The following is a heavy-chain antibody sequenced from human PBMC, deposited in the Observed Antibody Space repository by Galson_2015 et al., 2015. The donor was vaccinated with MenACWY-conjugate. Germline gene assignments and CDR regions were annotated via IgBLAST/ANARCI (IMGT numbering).Heavy chain of an antibody. Sequence: SLRLSCAASGFTFSAYAMHWVRQAPGKGLEWVAVISYNRTRKFYADSVKGRFTISRDNAKNTLYLQMNSLRVEDTAIYYYARGCSGCSCSDYWSQGTLVSVSS. CDR3: ARGCSGCSCSDY. D-gene: IGHD2-15*01. V-gene: IGHV3-30-3*01. J-gene: IGHJ4*02. CDR1: GFTFSAYA. CDR2: ISYNRTRK.